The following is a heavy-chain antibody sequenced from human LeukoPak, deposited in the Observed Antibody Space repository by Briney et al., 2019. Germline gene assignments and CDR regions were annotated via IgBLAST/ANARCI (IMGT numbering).Heavy chain of an antibody. Sequence: SETLSLTCTVSGGSISSSSYYWGWIRQPPGKGLEWIGSIYYSGCTYYNPSLKSRVTISVDTSKNQFSLKLSSVTAADTAVYYCARLGGIAARLIFDYWGQGTLVTVSS. CDR1: GGSISSSSYY. CDR2: IYYSGCT. V-gene: IGHV4-39*01. D-gene: IGHD6-6*01. J-gene: IGHJ4*02. CDR3: ARLGGIAARLIFDY.